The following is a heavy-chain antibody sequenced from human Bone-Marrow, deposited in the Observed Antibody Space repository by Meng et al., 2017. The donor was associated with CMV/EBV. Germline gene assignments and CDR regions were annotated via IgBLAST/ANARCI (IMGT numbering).Heavy chain of an antibody. CDR2: ISAYNGNT. Sequence: TSYGSSGVRKAPGQGLEWMGWISAYNGNTNYAQKLQGRVTMTTDTSTSTAYMELRSLRSDDTAVYYCARDLEDIVVVPAAPATPHFDYWGQGTLVTVS. D-gene: IGHD2-2*01. V-gene: IGHV1-18*01. CDR3: ARDLEDIVVVPAAPATPHFDY. CDR1: TSYG. J-gene: IGHJ4*02.